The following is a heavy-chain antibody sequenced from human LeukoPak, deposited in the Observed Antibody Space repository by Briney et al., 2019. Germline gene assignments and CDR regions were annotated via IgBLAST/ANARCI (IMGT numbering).Heavy chain of an antibody. Sequence: SGGSLRLSCAASGFTFSDYYMSWIRQAPGKGLDWVSYINSSGSTIYYADSVKGRFTISRDNAKNSLYLQMNSLRAEDTAVYYCARLPTEDYDILTGYVDYWGQGTLVTVSS. D-gene: IGHD3-9*01. J-gene: IGHJ4*02. V-gene: IGHV3-11*04. CDR1: GFTFSDYY. CDR2: INSSGSTI. CDR3: ARLPTEDYDILTGYVDY.